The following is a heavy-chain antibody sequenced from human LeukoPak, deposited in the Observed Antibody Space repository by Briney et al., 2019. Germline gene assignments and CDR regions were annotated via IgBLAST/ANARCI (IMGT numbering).Heavy chain of an antibody. D-gene: IGHD3-16*02. J-gene: IGHJ5*02. CDR3: ARAVIYEDWFDP. CDR2: INHSGST. V-gene: IGHV4-34*01. CDR1: GGSFSGYY. Sequence: SETLSLTCAVYGGSFSGYYWSWIRQPPGKGLEWIGEINHSGSTNYNPSLKSRVTISVDTSKKQFSLKLSSVTAADTAVYYCARAVIYEDWFDPWGQGTLVTVSS.